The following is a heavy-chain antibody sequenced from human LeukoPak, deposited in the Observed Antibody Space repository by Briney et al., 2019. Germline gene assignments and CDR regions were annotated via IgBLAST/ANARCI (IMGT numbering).Heavy chain of an antibody. D-gene: IGHD4-17*01. V-gene: IGHV4-59*01. Sequence: PSETLSLTCTASGGSISSYYWSWIRQPPGKGLEWIGYIYYSGSTNYNPSLKSRVTISVDTSKNQFSLKLSSVTAADTAVYYCARASHDYGDYSHFDYWGQGTLVTVSS. CDR3: ARASHDYGDYSHFDY. J-gene: IGHJ4*02. CDR2: IYYSGST. CDR1: GGSISSYY.